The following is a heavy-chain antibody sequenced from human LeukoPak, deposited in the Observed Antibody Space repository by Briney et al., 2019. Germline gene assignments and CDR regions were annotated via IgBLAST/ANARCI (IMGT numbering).Heavy chain of an antibody. Sequence: SETLSLTCTVSGGSVSSAGYFWSWIRQHPGKGLEWIGYIYYSGSTYYNPSLKSRLTISADTSTNQFSLNLSSVAAADTAVYYCARVSFHSGGPGPWGQGTLVTVSS. J-gene: IGHJ5*02. CDR2: IYYSGST. CDR3: ARVSFHSGGPGP. V-gene: IGHV4-31*03. CDR1: GGSVSSAGYF. D-gene: IGHD5-12*01.